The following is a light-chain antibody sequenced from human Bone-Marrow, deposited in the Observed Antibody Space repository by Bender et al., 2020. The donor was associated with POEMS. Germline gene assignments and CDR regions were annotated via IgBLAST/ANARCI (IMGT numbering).Light chain of an antibody. CDR2: ESA. J-gene: IGLJ2*01. CDR3: QAWDSSAVV. Sequence: SDDLTQPPSVSVSPGQTATITCSGDGLANKDICWYQKKSGQSPVLVIFESAMRPSGLPERFSGTKSGNTASLTISETQVVDEADYFCQAWDSSAVVFGGGTKLTVL. CDR1: GLANKD. V-gene: IGLV3-1*01.